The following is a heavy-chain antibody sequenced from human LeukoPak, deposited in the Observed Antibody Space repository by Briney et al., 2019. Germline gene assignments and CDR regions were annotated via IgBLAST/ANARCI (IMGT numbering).Heavy chain of an antibody. D-gene: IGHD6-13*01. CDR1: GFTFSSYS. CDR2: ISSSSSTI. Sequence: GGSLRLSCAASGFTFSSYSMNWVRQAPGKGPEWVSYISSSSSTIYYADSVKGRFTISRDNAKNSLYLQMNSLRAEDTAVYYCARIHSSSWYAESGYGMDVWGQGTTVTVSS. CDR3: ARIHSSSWYAESGYGMDV. J-gene: IGHJ6*02. V-gene: IGHV3-48*01.